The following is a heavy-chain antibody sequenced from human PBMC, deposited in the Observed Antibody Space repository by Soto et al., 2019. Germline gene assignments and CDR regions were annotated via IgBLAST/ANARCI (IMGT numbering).Heavy chain of an antibody. J-gene: IGHJ4*02. CDR3: ARAWRDGYNFYGYYFDY. V-gene: IGHV6-1*01. CDR2: TYFRSKWYN. Sequence: SQTLSLTCAISGDSVSSNTASWNWIRQSPSRGLEWLGRTYFRSKWYNDYAVSVKSRIIINPDTSNNQFSLQLNSVTPEDTAVYYCARAWRDGYNFYGYYFDYWGQGTLVTVSS. CDR1: GDSVSSNTAS. D-gene: IGHD5-12*01.